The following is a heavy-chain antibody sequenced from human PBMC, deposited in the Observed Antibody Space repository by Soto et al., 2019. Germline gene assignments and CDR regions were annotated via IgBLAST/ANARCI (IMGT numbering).Heavy chain of an antibody. D-gene: IGHD7-27*01. CDR3: ARELSWGSNWYYYMDV. V-gene: IGHV3-48*01. Sequence: EVQLVESGGGLVQPGGSLRLSCATSGFILSDCAMNWVRQAPGKGLEWVSYISSSSSVIDYAGSVKGRFTVSRDNARNALYLQMNSLRVDDTAVYYCARELSWGSNWYYYMDVWGKGTTVTVSS. J-gene: IGHJ6*03. CDR1: GFILSDCA. CDR2: ISSSSSVI.